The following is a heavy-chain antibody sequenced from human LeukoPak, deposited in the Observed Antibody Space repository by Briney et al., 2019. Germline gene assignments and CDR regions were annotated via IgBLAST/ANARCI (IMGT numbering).Heavy chain of an antibody. CDR2: INPSGGST. CDR3: ARYYSNYVGGYYFDY. D-gene: IGHD4-11*01. CDR1: GYTFTSYY. V-gene: IGHV1-46*01. J-gene: IGHJ4*02. Sequence: ASVTVSSTASGYTFTSYYMHWVRQAPGQGLEWMGLINPSGGSTSYAQKFQGRVTMTRDTSTSTVYMELSSLRSEDTAVYYCARYYSNYVGGYYFDYWGQGTLVTVSS.